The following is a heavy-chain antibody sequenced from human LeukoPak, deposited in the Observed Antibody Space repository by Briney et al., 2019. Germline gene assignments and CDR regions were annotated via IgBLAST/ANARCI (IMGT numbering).Heavy chain of an antibody. Sequence: GGSLRLSCAASGFTVSSTYMSWVRQAPGKGLEWVSVIYSGGNIYYIESVKGRFTISRDTSKNTLYLQMNSLRAEDTAVYYCARDLTDYGMDVWGQGTTVTVSS. CDR3: ARDLTDYGMDV. V-gene: IGHV3-53*01. CDR1: GFTVSSTY. D-gene: IGHD2-21*02. J-gene: IGHJ6*02. CDR2: IYSGGNI.